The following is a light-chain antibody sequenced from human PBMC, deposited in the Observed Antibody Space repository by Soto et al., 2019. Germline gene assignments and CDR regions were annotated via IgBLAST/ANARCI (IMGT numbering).Light chain of an antibody. CDR2: GAS. CDR1: QSISRY. V-gene: IGKV1-39*01. CDR3: QKYNSAPPT. Sequence: DIQMTQSPSSLSASVGDRVTVTCRTSQSISRYLYWYQQKPGRAPKLLIYGASTLESGVPSRFSGSGSGTDFTLTISSLQTEDFATYYCQKYNSAPPTFGQGTKVDI. J-gene: IGKJ1*01.